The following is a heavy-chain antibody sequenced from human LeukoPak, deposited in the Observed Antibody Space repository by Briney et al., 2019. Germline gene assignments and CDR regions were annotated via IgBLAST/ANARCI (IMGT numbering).Heavy chain of an antibody. V-gene: IGHV3-23*01. CDR3: AKGNINCSSTSCYPYYYYYGMDV. J-gene: IGHJ6*02. D-gene: IGHD2-2*01. Sequence: PGGSLRLSCAASGFTFSSYAMSWVRQAPGKGLEWVSAISGSGGSTYYADSVKGRFTISGDNSKNTLYLQMNSLRAEDTAVYYCAKGNINCSSTSCYPYYYYYGMDVWGQGTTVTVSS. CDR1: GFTFSSYA. CDR2: ISGSGGST.